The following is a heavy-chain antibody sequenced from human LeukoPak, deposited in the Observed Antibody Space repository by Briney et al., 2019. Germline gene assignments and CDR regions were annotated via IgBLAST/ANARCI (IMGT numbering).Heavy chain of an antibody. J-gene: IGHJ6*04. D-gene: IGHD5-18*01. CDR3: ARGQSSYGYMYYYYYGMDV. Sequence: GGSLRLSCAASGFTFSSNYMSWVRQAPGKGLEWVSVIYSGGSTYYSDSVKGGCTISRDNTKNTQHLKKKSLRAEDPAVYYCARGQSSYGYMYYYYYGMDVWGKGTTVTVSS. CDR1: GFTFSSNY. CDR2: IYSGGST. V-gene: IGHV3-53*01.